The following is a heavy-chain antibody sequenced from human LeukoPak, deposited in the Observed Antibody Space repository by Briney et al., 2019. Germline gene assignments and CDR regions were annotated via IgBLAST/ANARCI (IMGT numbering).Heavy chain of an antibody. CDR1: GFTFSSYS. CDR2: ISSSSSYI. V-gene: IGHV3-21*01. D-gene: IGHD2-2*01. Sequence: GGSLRLSCAASGFTFSSYSMNWVRQAPGKGLEWVSSISSSSSYIYYADPVKGRFTISRDNAKNSLYLQMNSLRAEDTAVYYCARSVVPAAWARGMSPASGYWGQGTLVTVSS. J-gene: IGHJ4*02. CDR3: ARSVVPAAWARGMSPASGY.